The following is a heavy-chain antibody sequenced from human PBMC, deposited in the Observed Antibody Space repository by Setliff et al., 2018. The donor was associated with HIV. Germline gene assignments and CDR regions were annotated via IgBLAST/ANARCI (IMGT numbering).Heavy chain of an antibody. CDR1: GGSISNSRYY. CDR3: ARAPPGIQNDAFDI. J-gene: IGHJ3*02. CDR2: IYYSGST. V-gene: IGHV4-39*01. Sequence: KPSETLSLTCTVSGGSISNSRYYWSWIRQPPGKGLEWIGSIYYSGSTYYNPSLKSRVTISVDTSQNQFSLKLSSVTAADTAVFYCARAPPGIQNDAFDIWGQGAMVTVSS.